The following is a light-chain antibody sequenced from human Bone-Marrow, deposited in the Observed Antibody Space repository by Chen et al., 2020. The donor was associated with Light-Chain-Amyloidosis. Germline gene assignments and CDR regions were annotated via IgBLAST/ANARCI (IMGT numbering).Light chain of an antibody. CDR3: QHYISSACT. CDR1: QTIKNNY. V-gene: IGKV3-20*01. J-gene: IGKJ2*02. Sequence: EVVLTQSPGTLSLSPGERATLSCRASQTIKNNYLAWYQQKPAQAPRLLIYGASARSTGIPDRFSGSGSGTDFTLTISRQEPEDSAVYYCQHYISSACTFGQGTKLEIK. CDR2: GAS.